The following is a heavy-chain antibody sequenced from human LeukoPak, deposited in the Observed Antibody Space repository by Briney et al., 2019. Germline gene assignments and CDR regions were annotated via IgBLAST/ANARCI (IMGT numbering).Heavy chain of an antibody. J-gene: IGHJ4*02. CDR1: GFTFRNYS. Sequence: GGSLRLSCAAFGFTFRNYSMNWVRQAPGKGLEWVSSITNSGSFIYYADSVKGRFTISRDIAKNSLYLQMNSLRAEDTAVYYCARDRDIVPTIVPFDYWGQGTLVTVSS. CDR3: ARDRDIVPTIVPFDY. V-gene: IGHV3-21*01. CDR2: ITNSGSFI. D-gene: IGHD5-12*01.